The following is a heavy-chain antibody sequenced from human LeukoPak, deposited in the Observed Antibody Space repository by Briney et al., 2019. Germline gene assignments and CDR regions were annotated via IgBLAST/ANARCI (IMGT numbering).Heavy chain of an antibody. D-gene: IGHD2-2*01. CDR1: GYTFTSYY. Sequence: ASVKVSCKASGYTFTSYYMHWVRQAPGQGLEWMGIINPSGGSTSYAQKFQGRVTITRNTSISTAYMELSSLRSEDTAVYYCARGSSGCSSTSCYASVWFDPWGQGTLVTVSS. CDR3: ARGSSGCSSTSCYASVWFDP. J-gene: IGHJ5*02. CDR2: INPSGGST. V-gene: IGHV1-46*01.